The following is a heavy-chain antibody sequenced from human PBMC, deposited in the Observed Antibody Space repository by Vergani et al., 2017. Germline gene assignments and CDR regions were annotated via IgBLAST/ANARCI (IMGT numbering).Heavy chain of an antibody. CDR2: IKSKTDGGTT. CDR1: GFTFSNAW. Sequence: EVQLVESGGGLVKPGGSLRLSCAASGFTFSNAWMSWVRQAPGKGLEWVGRIKSKTDGGTTDYAAPVKGRFTISRDDSKNTLYLQRNSRKTEDTAVYYCTAPGSHYYDSSGYYYGFDVDYWGQGTLVTVSS. D-gene: IGHD3-22*01. V-gene: IGHV3-15*01. J-gene: IGHJ4*02. CDR3: TAPGSHYYDSSGYYYGFDVDY.